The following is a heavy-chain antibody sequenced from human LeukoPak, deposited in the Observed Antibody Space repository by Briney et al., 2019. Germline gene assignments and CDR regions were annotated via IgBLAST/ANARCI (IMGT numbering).Heavy chain of an antibody. CDR3: ARDYSGSYYYYYGMDV. CDR1: GFTFSSYA. V-gene: IGHV3-30-3*01. J-gene: IGHJ6*02. D-gene: IGHD1-26*01. Sequence: GGSLRLSCAASGFTFSSYAMHWVRQAPGKGLEWVAVISYDGSNKYYADSVKGRFTIPRDNSKNTPYLQMNSLRAEDTAVYYCARDYSGSYYYYYGMDVWGQGTTVTVSS. CDR2: ISYDGSNK.